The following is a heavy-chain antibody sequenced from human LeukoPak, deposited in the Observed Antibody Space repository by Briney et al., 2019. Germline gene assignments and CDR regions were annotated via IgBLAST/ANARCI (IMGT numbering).Heavy chain of an antibody. CDR1: GFTFSSYA. V-gene: IGHV3-23*01. Sequence: HAGGSLRLSCAASGFTFSSYAMSWVRQAPGKGLEWVSVISGTDGSAYYADSVKGRFTISRDNSKNTLYLQMNSLRAEDTAVYYCAKDQGDYVWGSSIDYWGQGTLVTVSS. CDR2: ISGTDGSA. CDR3: AKDQGDYVWGSSIDY. D-gene: IGHD3-16*01. J-gene: IGHJ4*02.